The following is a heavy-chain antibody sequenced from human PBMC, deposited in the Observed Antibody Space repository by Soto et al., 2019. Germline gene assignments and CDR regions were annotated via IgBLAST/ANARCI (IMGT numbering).Heavy chain of an antibody. D-gene: IGHD2-2*01. CDR3: ARVVPGAEAWFGP. CDR2: ISLYSDST. Sequence: QVQLVQSGGEVKRPGASVKVSCKTSGYTFSNYGITWVRQAPGQPLEWLGWISLYSDSTNYAQKFQGRVSMTTDTSTTTAYMELRSLRSADTAVYYCARVVPGAEAWFGPWGQGTLVTVSS. J-gene: IGHJ5*02. V-gene: IGHV1-18*01. CDR1: GYTFSNYG.